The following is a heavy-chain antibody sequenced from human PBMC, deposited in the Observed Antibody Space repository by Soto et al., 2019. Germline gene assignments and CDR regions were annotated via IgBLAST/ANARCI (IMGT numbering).Heavy chain of an antibody. J-gene: IGHJ6*03. Sequence: QVQLQESGPGLVKPSQTLSLTCTVSGGFISCGDYYWNWIRQLPGKGLEWIGYIEHSGSSFYNPSLKGRVALALDTSKNQFSLKLNSVTAADTAVYYCAREVVPATVDFYYYYIDFWGKGTTVTVSS. CDR3: AREVVPATVDFYYYYIDF. CDR2: IEHSGSS. D-gene: IGHD2-2*01. V-gene: IGHV4-31*03. CDR1: GGFISCGDYY.